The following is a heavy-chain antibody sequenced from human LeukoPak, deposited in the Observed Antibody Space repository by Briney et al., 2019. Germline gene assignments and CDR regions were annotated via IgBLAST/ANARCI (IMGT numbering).Heavy chain of an antibody. CDR1: GGSISSGGYY. V-gene: IGHV4-30-2*01. D-gene: IGHD3-10*01. CDR3: ARDNGYGLDY. CDR2: IYHSGRT. Sequence: SETLSLTCAVSGGSISSGGYYWSWQRQPPGTGLEWIGYIYHSGRTYYNPSRKSRVTISADRSKNQFSLKLSSVTAAATAVYYSARDNGYGLDYCGQGTLVTVSS. J-gene: IGHJ4*02.